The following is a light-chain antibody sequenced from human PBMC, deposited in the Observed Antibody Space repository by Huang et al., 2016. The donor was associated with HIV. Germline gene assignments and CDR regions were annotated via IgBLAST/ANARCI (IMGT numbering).Light chain of an antibody. CDR3: QRYDSAPRA. CDR2: GAS. J-gene: IGKJ1*01. CDR1: QDIGNF. Sequence: DIQMTQSPSSLSVSPGVRVTLSCRANQDIGNFLAWYQHKPGGVPRLLIYGASTLQSGVPSRFSGRGSGTDFTLTITSFQPDDVATYYCQRYDSAPRAFGQGTKVEI. V-gene: IGKV1-27*01.